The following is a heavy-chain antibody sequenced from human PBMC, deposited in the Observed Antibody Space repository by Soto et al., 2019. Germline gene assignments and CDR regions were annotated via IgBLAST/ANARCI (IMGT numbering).Heavy chain of an antibody. J-gene: IGHJ4*02. D-gene: IGHD3-22*01. CDR3: ARFGYYYDSSGYYYSQLDY. CDR2: ISYSGST. CDR1: GGFISSGGYY. Sequence: SETLSLTCTVSGGFISSGGYYGCWLRQHPGTGLEWIGHISYSGSTYYNTSLKSRVTISVDTSRNQFSLKLSSVTAADTAVYYCARFGYYYDSSGYYYSQLDYWGQGTLVTVS. V-gene: IGHV4-31*03.